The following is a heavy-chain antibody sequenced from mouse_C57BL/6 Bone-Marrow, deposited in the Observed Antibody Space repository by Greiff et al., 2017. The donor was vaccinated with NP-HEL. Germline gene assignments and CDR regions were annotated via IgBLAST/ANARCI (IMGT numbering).Heavy chain of an antibody. J-gene: IGHJ1*03. CDR1: GYTFTDYN. CDR2: INPNNGGT. CDR3: ARRGGIYDGYCWYFDV. Sequence: VQLQQSGPELVKPGASVKMSCKASGYTFTDYNMHWVKQSHGKSLEWIGYINPNNGGTSYNQKFKGKATLTVNKSSSTAYMELRSLTSEDSAVYYCARRGGIYDGYCWYFDVWGTGTTVTVSS. V-gene: IGHV1-22*01. D-gene: IGHD2-3*01.